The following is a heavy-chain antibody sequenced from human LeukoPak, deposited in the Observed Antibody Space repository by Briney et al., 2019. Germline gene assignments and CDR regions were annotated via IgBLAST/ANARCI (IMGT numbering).Heavy chain of an antibody. Sequence: ASVKVSCKASGYTFASYGVSWVRQAPGQGLEWVGWISAYNGHTKYAEKFQGRVTLTTDTPSSTVYMEIKNLRPDDTAVYYCARDAAIFGVDDAFDIWGQGTMVTVSS. J-gene: IGHJ3*02. D-gene: IGHD3-3*01. CDR2: ISAYNGHT. CDR1: GYTFASYG. V-gene: IGHV1-18*01. CDR3: ARDAAIFGVDDAFDI.